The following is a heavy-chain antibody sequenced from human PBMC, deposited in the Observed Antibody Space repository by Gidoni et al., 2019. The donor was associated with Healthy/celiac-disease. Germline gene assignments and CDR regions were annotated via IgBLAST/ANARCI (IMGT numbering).Heavy chain of an antibody. CDR3: ARVWGIAAAGISDHAFDI. V-gene: IGHV4-34*01. CDR1: GGSFSGYY. J-gene: IGHJ3*02. Sequence: QVQLQQWGAGLLKPSETLSLTCAVYGGSFSGYYWSWIRQPPGKGLEWIGEINHSGSTNYNPSLKSRVTISVDTSKNQFSLKLSSVTAADTAVYYCARVWGIAAAGISDHAFDIWGQGTMVTVSS. D-gene: IGHD6-13*01. CDR2: INHSGST.